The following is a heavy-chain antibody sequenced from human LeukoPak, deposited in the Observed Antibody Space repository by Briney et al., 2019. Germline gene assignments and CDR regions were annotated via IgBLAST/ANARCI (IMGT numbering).Heavy chain of an antibody. CDR1: GFTFSSYA. CDR3: AKGEFGYCSSSSCPNWFDP. J-gene: IGHJ5*02. Sequence: GGSLRLSCAVSGFTFSSYAMSWIRQPPGQGLEWVSAISGNGGSTYYADSVKGRFTISRDNSKNTLYVQMNSLRAEDTAVYYCAKGEFGYCSSSSCPNWFDPWGKGTLVTVSS. CDR2: ISGNGGST. D-gene: IGHD2-15*01. V-gene: IGHV3-23*01.